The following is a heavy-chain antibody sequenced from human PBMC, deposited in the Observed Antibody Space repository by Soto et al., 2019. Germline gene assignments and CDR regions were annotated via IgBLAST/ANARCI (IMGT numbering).Heavy chain of an antibody. V-gene: IGHV1-46*01. CDR2: VNPSGGSA. J-gene: IGHJ1*01. CDR3: ARDENCRGGTCYSEYFHH. CDR1: GYIFTAYS. Sequence: QVQLVQSGAEVKKPGASVKVSCKTSGYIFTAYSMHWVRQAPGQGLEWMGVVNPSGGSAHYAQSFEGRVTLTRDTSTSTFYMELSSLRSEDTAVYYCARDENCRGGTCYSEYFHHWGQGTLVTDSS. D-gene: IGHD2-15*01.